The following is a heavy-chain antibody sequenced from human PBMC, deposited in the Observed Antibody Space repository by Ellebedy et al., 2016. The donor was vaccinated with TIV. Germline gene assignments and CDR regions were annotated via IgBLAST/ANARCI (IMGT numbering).Heavy chain of an antibody. Sequence: MPSETLSLTCSVSGGSISSSSYYWGWIRQPPGKGLEWIGSIYSSGSTYYNPSLKSRVPISADTSKNQFSLKLSSVTAADTAIYYCARGWSGSSWYYFDLWGQGTLVTVSS. J-gene: IGHJ4*02. V-gene: IGHV4-39*07. CDR2: IYSSGST. D-gene: IGHD6-13*01. CDR1: GGSISSSSYY. CDR3: ARGWSGSSWYYFDL.